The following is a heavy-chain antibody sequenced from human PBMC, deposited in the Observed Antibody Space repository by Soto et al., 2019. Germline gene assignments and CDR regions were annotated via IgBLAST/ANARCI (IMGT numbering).Heavy chain of an antibody. CDR3: ARDATVTIDY. CDR2: IYSGGST. D-gene: IGHD4-17*01. Sequence: EVQLVESGGGLVQPGGSLRLSCAASGFTVSSNYMSWVRQAPGKGLEWVSVIYSGGSTYYADSVKGRFTISRDNSKNTLYHQMNRVRAEDTAVYYCARDATVTIDYWGQGTLVTVSS. V-gene: IGHV3-66*01. CDR1: GFTVSSNY. J-gene: IGHJ4*02.